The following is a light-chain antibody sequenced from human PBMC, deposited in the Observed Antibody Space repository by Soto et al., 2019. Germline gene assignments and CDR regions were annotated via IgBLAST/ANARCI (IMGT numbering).Light chain of an antibody. V-gene: IGLV1-44*01. J-gene: IGLJ1*01. CDR1: SSTIVSNA. Sequence: QSVLTQPPSASGTPGQRVTISCSGTSSTIVSNAVSWYQQLPGTAPKLLIYSNDQRPSGVPDRFSGSKSGTTASLAISGLQSEDEADYFCAAWDDSLNGYVFGTGTKVTVL. CDR2: SND. CDR3: AAWDDSLNGYV.